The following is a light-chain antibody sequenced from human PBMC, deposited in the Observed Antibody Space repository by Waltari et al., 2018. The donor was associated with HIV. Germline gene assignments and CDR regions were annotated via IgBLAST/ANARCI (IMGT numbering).Light chain of an antibody. CDR1: SSDVGHYNL. CDR3: CSYTTSDTWV. J-gene: IGLJ3*02. CDR2: EVT. V-gene: IGLV2-14*01. Sequence: QSALTQPASVSGSPGQSITISCAGTSSDVGHYNLVPWYQQHPGKAPKLIVFEVTNRPSGLSSRFSGSKSDNTASLTISGLQAEDEADYYCCSYTTSDTWVFGGGTKLTVL.